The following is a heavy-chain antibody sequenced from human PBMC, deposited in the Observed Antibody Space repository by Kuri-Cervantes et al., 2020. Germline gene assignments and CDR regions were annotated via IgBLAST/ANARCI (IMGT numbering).Heavy chain of an antibody. J-gene: IGHJ5*02. D-gene: IGHD4-17*01. Sequence: QTSSLTLSVPCGSLSSGGYSWSWIRQPPGKGLERIGYIYHSGSTYYNPSRKTRVTISVDRSKNQFSLKLNSVTAADTAVYYCARGDGYYVLGWFDPWGQGTLVTVSS. CDR1: CGSLSSGGYS. V-gene: IGHV4-30-2*01. CDR2: IYHSGST. CDR3: ARGDGYYVLGWFDP.